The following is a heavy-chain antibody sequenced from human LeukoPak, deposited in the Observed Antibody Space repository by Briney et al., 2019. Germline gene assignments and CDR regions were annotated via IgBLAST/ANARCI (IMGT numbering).Heavy chain of an antibody. CDR3: AREGSGYSYGY. J-gene: IGHJ4*02. CDR1: GYSISSGYY. Sequence: PSETLSLTCTVSGYSISSGYYWGWIRQPPGKGLEWIGSIYHSGSTYYNPSLKSRVTISVDTSKNQFSLKLSSVTAADTAVYYCAREGSGYSYGYWGQGTLVTVSS. D-gene: IGHD5-18*01. CDR2: IYHSGST. V-gene: IGHV4-38-2*02.